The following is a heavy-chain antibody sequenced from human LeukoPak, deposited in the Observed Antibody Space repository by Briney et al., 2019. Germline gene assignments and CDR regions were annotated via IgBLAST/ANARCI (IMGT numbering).Heavy chain of an antibody. V-gene: IGHV7-4-1*02. CDR1: GYTFNKYV. D-gene: IGHD3-22*01. J-gene: IGHJ4*02. CDR2: INTNTENP. Sequence: ASVKVSCKASGYTFNKYVITWVRQAPGQGLEWMGWINTNTENPTYAQGFTGRFVFSLDTSVSTAYLQINSLKAEDTAVYYCAREDGYYYPWGQGTLVTVSS. CDR3: AREDGYYYP.